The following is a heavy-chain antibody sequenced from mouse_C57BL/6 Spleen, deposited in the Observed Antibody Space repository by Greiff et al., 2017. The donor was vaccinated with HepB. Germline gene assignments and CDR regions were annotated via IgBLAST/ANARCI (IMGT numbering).Heavy chain of an antibody. V-gene: IGHV1-82*01. CDR2: IYPGDGDT. D-gene: IGHD1-1*01. CDR1: GYAFSSSW. Sequence: VQLQQSGPELVKPGASVKISCKASGYAFSSSWMNWVKQRPGKGLEWIGRIYPGDGDTNYNGKVKGKATLTADKSSSTAYMHLSSLTSEDSAVYFCARLYYGAMDYWGQGTSVTVSS. J-gene: IGHJ4*01. CDR3: ARLYYGAMDY.